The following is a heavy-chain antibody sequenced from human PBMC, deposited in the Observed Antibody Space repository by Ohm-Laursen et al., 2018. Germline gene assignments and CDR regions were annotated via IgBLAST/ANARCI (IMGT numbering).Heavy chain of an antibody. CDR2: ISSSSSYI. Sequence: SLRLSCAASGFTFSSYSMNWVRQAPGTGLEWVSSISSSSSYIYYADSVKGRFTISRDNAKNTLYLQMNSLRAEDTAVYYCARDPPYSGSYRAYFQHWGQGTLVTVSS. CDR1: GFTFSSYS. J-gene: IGHJ1*01. CDR3: ARDPPYSGSYRAYFQH. V-gene: IGHV3-21*01. D-gene: IGHD1-26*01.